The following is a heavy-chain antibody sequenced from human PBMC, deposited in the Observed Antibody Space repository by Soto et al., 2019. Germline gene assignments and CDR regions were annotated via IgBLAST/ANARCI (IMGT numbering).Heavy chain of an antibody. J-gene: IGHJ4*02. Sequence: GGSLRLSCAASGFTFSSYSMNWVRQAPGKGLEWVSSISSSSSYIYYADSVKGRFTISRDNAKNSLYLQINSLRAEDTAVYYCARVSGSRRYYYDSSGYPDYWGQGTLVTVSS. CDR1: GFTFSSYS. D-gene: IGHD3-22*01. CDR3: ARVSGSRRYYYDSSGYPDY. CDR2: ISSSSSYI. V-gene: IGHV3-21*01.